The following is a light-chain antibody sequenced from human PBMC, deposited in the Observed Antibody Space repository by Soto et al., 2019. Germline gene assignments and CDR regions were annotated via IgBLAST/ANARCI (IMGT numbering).Light chain of an antibody. CDR1: QSISSW. CDR3: QQYRNYPRVT. V-gene: IGKV1-5*03. CDR2: RAS. Sequence: DIQMTQSPSTLSAFVGDRVIITCRASQSISSWLAWYQQKPGKAPKLLIYRASSLQSGVPSRFSGSGSGTRFTLAINSLQPDDLATYYCQQYRNYPRVTFGGGTKLEIK. J-gene: IGKJ4*01.